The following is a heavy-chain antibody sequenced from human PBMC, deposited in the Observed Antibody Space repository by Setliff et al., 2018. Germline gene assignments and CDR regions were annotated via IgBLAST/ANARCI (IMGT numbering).Heavy chain of an antibody. J-gene: IGHJ4*01. V-gene: IGHV4-61*09. CDR2: IYTNGGT. CDR3: ARSDGNFQYPDY. D-gene: IGHD2-2*01. CDR1: GASISSGNDF. Sequence: PSETLSLTCSVSGASISSGNDFWNWIRQPAGKGLEWIGNIYTNGGTDYSPSLRSRVTISLGTSKNQFSLQLTSVTAADTAIYYCARSDGNFQYPDYWGQGTLVTV.